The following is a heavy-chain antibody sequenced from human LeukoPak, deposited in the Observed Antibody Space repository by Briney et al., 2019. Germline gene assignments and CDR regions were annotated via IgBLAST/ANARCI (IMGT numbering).Heavy chain of an antibody. D-gene: IGHD3-3*01. CDR2: INHSGNT. J-gene: IGHJ4*02. CDR3: AKVRLYDFWSGYPAFDY. V-gene: IGHV4-34*01. CDR1: GGSFSGYY. Sequence: SETLSLTWAVYGGSFSGYYWSWIRQPPGKGLEWIGEINHSGNTNYNPSLKSRVTISVDTSKNQFSLKLSSVTAADTAVYYCAKVRLYDFWSGYPAFDYWGQGTLVTVSS.